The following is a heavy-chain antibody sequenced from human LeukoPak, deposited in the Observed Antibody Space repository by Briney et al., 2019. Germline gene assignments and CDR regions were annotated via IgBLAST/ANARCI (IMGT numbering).Heavy chain of an antibody. D-gene: IGHD3-3*01. CDR3: TTAPLILRFLEWLSRLDDY. J-gene: IGHJ4*02. CDR2: IKSKTDGGTT. V-gene: IGHV3-15*01. Sequence: NPGGSLRLSCAASGFTFSNAWMSWVRQAPGKGLEWVGRIKSKTDGGTTDYAAPVKGRFTISRDDSKNTLYLQMNSLKTEDRAVYYCTTAPLILRFLEWLSRLDDYWGQGTLVTVSS. CDR1: GFTFSNAW.